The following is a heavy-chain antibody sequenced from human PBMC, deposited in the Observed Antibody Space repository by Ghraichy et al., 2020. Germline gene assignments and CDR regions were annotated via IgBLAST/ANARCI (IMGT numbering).Heavy chain of an antibody. Sequence: GGSLRLSCAASGFTFSSYSMNWVRQAPGKGLEWVSSISSSSYIYYADSVKGRFTISRDNAKNSLYLQMNSLRAEDTAVYYCAREAHCGGDCYPDYWGQGTLVTVSS. V-gene: IGHV3-21*01. CDR3: AREAHCGGDCYPDY. CDR1: GFTFSSYS. D-gene: IGHD2-21*01. J-gene: IGHJ4*02. CDR2: ISSSSYI.